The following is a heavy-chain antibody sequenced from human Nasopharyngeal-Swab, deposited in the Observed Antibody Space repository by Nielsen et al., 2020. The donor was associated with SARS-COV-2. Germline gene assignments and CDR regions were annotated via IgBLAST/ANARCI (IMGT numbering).Heavy chain of an antibody. CDR2: ISGSGGST. CDR1: GFTFSSYA. D-gene: IGHD1-14*01. V-gene: IGHV3-23*01. Sequence: GESLKISCAASGFTFSSYAMSWVRQAPGKGLEWVSAISGSGGSTYYADSVKGRFTISRDNSKHTLYLQMNSLRAEDTAVYYCAKTSRGPDGYWGQGTLVTVSS. CDR3: AKTSRGPDGY. J-gene: IGHJ4*02.